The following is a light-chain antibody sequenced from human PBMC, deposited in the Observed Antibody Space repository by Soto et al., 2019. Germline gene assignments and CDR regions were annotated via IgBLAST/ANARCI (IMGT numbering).Light chain of an antibody. CDR1: HIFRSRY. J-gene: IGKJ1*01. CDR3: QQYGSSPWT. V-gene: IGKV3-20*01. CDR2: GAS. Sequence: EIVLTQSPGTLSLSPGERATLNCRASHIFRSRYLAWYQQQPGQAPRLLIHGASRRATGIPDRFSGSGSGTDFTLTISSLQSEDFAVYYCQQYGSSPWTFGQGTKVDVK.